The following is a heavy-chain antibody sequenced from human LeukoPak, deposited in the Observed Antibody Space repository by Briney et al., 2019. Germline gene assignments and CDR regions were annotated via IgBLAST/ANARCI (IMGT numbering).Heavy chain of an antibody. Sequence: PGGSLRLSCAASGFTFSTYTMNWVRQAPGKGLEWASSISSSSSYIYYADSVKGRFTISRDNAKNSLYLQMNSLRAEDTAVYYCARGGIAAAPYYYYYYMDVWGRGTTVTVSS. D-gene: IGHD6-13*01. CDR1: GFTFSTYT. V-gene: IGHV3-21*01. CDR2: ISSSSSYI. J-gene: IGHJ6*03. CDR3: ARGGIAAAPYYYYYYMDV.